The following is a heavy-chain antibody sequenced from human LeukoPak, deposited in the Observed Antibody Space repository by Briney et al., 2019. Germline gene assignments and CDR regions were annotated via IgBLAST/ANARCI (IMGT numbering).Heavy chain of an antibody. D-gene: IGHD2-21*02. V-gene: IGHV4-34*01. CDR2: INHSGST. CDR1: GGSFSGYY. CDR3: ARGQRGCGGDCYRYYYYYYGMDV. Sequence: SETLSLTCAVYGGSFSGYYWSWIRQPPGKGLEWIGEINHSGSTNYNPSLKSRVPISVDTSKNQFSLKLSSVTAADTAVYYCARGQRGCGGDCYRYYYYYYGMDVWGQGTTVTVSS. J-gene: IGHJ6*02.